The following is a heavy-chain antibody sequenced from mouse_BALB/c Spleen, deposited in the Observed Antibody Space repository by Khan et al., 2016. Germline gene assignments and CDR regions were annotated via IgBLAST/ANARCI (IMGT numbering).Heavy chain of an antibody. CDR1: GFDFSGYW. V-gene: IGHV4-1*02. CDR3: ARPVYTRAMDY. CDR2: ISPDSSTI. Sequence: EVQLVESGGGLVQPGGSLKLSCAASGFDFSGYWMSWVRQAPGKGLDWLGEISPDSSTINYTPSLKDKFIISRDKAKNTLYLQMSKVRSEDTALYYCARPVYTRAMDYWGQGTSVTVSS. J-gene: IGHJ4*01.